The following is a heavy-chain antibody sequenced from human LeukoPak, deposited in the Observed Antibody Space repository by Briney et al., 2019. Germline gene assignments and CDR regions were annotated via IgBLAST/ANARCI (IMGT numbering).Heavy chain of an antibody. CDR3: ARGGYDFWSGYYMTYYYGMDV. CDR2: IYYSGST. CDR1: GGSISSYY. D-gene: IGHD3-3*01. Sequence: SETLSLTCTVSGGSISSYYWSWIRQPPGKGLEWIGYIYYSGSTNCNPSLKSRVTISVDTSKNQFSLKLSSVTAADTAVYYCARGGYDFWSGYYMTYYYGMDVWGQGTTVTVSS. V-gene: IGHV4-59*01. J-gene: IGHJ6*02.